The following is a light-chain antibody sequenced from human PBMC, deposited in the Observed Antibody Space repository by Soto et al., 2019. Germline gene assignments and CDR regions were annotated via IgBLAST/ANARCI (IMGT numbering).Light chain of an antibody. J-gene: IGKJ4*01. CDR1: QSISTW. V-gene: IGKV1-27*01. Sequence: DIQMTQSPSTLSASVGDRVTVTCRASQSISTWLAWYQQKPGTAPKLLIYTSSTLQSGVPSRFSGSGSGTDFTLTISSLQPEDVATYYCQKHDNAPLTFGGGTKVDIK. CDR3: QKHDNAPLT. CDR2: TSS.